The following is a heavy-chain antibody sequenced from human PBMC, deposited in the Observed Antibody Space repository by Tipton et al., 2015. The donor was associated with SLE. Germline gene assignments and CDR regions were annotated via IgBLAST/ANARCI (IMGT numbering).Heavy chain of an antibody. Sequence: TLSLTCAVYGGSFSGYYWSWIRQLPGKGLEWIGYIYESGNTYYYNPSLKSRVTISIDATKNQFSLNLNSVTAADTAVYYCARGQRYRPFDIWGQGTMVTVSS. CDR1: GGSFSGYY. D-gene: IGHD2-15*01. J-gene: IGHJ3*02. V-gene: IGHV4-34*01. CDR2: IYESGNTY. CDR3: ARGQRYRPFDI.